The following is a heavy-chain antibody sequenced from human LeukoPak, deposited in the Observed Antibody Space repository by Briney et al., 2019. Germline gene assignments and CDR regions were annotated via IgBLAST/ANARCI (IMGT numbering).Heavy chain of an antibody. Sequence: GGSLTLSCAASGFTFSHYGMHWVRQAPDRGLEWVAVIWNDGSNKYYADSVKGRFTIARDNSQNTVHLHMNSLRAEDTAVYYCAKDAQRGFDYSNSLEYWGQGTLVTVSS. CDR3: AKDAQRGFDYSNSLEY. D-gene: IGHD4-11*01. J-gene: IGHJ4*02. CDR2: IWNDGSNK. CDR1: GFTFSHYG. V-gene: IGHV3-33*06.